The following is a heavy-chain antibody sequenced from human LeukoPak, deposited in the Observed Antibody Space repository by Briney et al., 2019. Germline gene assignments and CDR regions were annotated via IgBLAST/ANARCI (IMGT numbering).Heavy chain of an antibody. J-gene: IGHJ3*02. CDR2: ISAYNGNT. Sequence: GASVKVSCKASGYTFTSYGISWVRQAPGQGLEWMGWISAYNGNTNYAQKLQGRVTMTTDTSTSTAYMELRSLRSDDTAVYYCARDEPQYYDILTCYHDAFDIWGQGTMVTVSS. D-gene: IGHD3-9*01. CDR1: GYTFTSYG. V-gene: IGHV1-18*04. CDR3: ARDEPQYYDILTCYHDAFDI.